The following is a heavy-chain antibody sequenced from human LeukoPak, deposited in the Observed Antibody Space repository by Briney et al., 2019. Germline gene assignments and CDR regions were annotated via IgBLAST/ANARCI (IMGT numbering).Heavy chain of an antibody. CDR3: ARDGRESYYYDSSGYYPPIDY. V-gene: IGHV3-21*01. CDR2: ISSSSSYI. Sequence: PGGSLRLSCAASGFTFSSYSMNWVRQAPGKGLEWVSSISSSSSYIYYADSVKGRFTISRDNAKNSLYLQMNSLRAEDTAVYYCARDGRESYYYDSSGYYPPIDYWGQGTLVTVSS. CDR1: GFTFSSYS. D-gene: IGHD3-22*01. J-gene: IGHJ4*02.